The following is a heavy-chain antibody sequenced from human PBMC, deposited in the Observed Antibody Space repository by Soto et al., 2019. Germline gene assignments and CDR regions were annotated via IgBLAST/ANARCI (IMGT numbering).Heavy chain of an antibody. J-gene: IGHJ6*03. CDR1: GGSISSGGYY. CDR2: IYYSGST. Sequence: SETLSLTCTVSGGSISSGGYYWSWIRQHPGKGLEWIGYIYYSGSTYYNPSLKSRVTISVDTSKNQFSLKLSSVTAADTAVYYCARREPYYYYMDVWGKGTTVTVSS. CDR3: ARREPYYYYMDV. V-gene: IGHV4-31*03.